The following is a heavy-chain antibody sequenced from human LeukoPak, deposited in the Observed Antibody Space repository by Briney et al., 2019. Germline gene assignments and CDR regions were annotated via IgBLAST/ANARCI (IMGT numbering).Heavy chain of an antibody. J-gene: IGHJ3*02. CDR2: ISSSGSTI. Sequence: GGSLRLSCAASGFTFSSYEMNWVRQAPGKGLEWVSYISSSGSTIYYADSVKGRFTISRDNAKNSLYLQMNSLRAEDTAVYYCARESHDAFDIWGQGTMVTVSS. CDR1: GFTFSSYE. V-gene: IGHV3-48*03. CDR3: ARESHDAFDI.